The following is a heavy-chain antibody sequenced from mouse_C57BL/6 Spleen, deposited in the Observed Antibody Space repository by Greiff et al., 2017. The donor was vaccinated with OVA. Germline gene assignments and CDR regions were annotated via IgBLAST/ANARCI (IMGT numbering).Heavy chain of an antibody. CDR3: ARPYYYGTSLFDY. J-gene: IGHJ2*01. D-gene: IGHD1-1*01. CDR1: GYTFTDYN. CDR2: INPNNGGT. V-gene: IGHV1-22*01. Sequence: EVQLQQSGPELVKPGASVKMSCKASGYTFTDYNMHWVKQSHGKSLEWIGYINPNNGGTSYNQKFKGKATLTVNKSSRTAYMELRSLTSEDSAVYYCARPYYYGTSLFDYWGQGTTLTVSS.